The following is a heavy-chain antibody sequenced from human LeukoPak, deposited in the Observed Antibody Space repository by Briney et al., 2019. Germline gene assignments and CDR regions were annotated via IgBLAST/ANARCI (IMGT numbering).Heavy chain of an antibody. V-gene: IGHV1-8*01. CDR1: GYTFTSYD. D-gene: IGHD3-22*01. J-gene: IGHJ6*03. CDR2: MNPNSGNT. CDR3: ARADYDSSGYYYFSSYYYYMDV. Sequence: ASVKVSCKASGYTFTSYDINWVRQATGQGLEWMGWMNPNSGNTGYAQKFQGRVTMTTDTSTSTAYMELRSLRSDDTAVYYCARADYDSSGYYYFSSYYYYMDVWGKGTTVTVSS.